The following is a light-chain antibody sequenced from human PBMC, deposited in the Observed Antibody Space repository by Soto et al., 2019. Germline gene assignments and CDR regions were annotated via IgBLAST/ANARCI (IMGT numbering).Light chain of an antibody. Sequence: VRVTRTQTSYFAFAGVTFTITCRASQGISSYLAWYQQKPGKAPKLLIYAASTLQSGVPSRFSGSGSGTDFTLTISCLQADDLATYYCQQYNSYSPRTFGLGTKVDIK. CDR1: QGISSY. J-gene: IGKJ3*01. V-gene: IGKV1-8*01. CDR3: QQYNSYSPRT. CDR2: AAS.